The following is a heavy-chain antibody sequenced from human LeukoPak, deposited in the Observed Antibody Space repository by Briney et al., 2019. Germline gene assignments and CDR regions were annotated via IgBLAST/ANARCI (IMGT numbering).Heavy chain of an antibody. Sequence: GGSLRLSCAASGFTFSSYAMHWVRQAPGKGLEWVAVISYDGSNKYYADPVKGRFTISRDNAKNTLYLQMNSLRAEDTAVYYCARYSSGWYYYYGMDVWGQGTTVTVSS. D-gene: IGHD6-19*01. J-gene: IGHJ6*02. CDR3: ARYSSGWYYYYGMDV. V-gene: IGHV3-30-3*01. CDR2: ISYDGSNK. CDR1: GFTFSSYA.